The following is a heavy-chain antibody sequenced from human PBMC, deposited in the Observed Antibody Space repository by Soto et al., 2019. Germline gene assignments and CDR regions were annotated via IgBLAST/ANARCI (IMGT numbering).Heavy chain of an antibody. Sequence: SETLSLTCSVSGDSISDNYWSWIRQPPGKGLEWIGYIYYSGSTNYNPSLNGRVSMSIHTSKNQFSLTLTSVTAEDTAVYYCARDYCSSISCYDLEWGNWFDPWGQGTLVTVSS. J-gene: IGHJ5*02. CDR2: IYYSGST. CDR1: GDSISDNY. D-gene: IGHD2-2*01. CDR3: ARDYCSSISCYDLEWGNWFDP. V-gene: IGHV4-59*01.